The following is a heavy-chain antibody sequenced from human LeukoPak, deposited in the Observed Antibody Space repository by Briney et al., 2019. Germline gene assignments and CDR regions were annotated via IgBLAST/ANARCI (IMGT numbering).Heavy chain of an antibody. CDR1: GFTFSSYA. Sequence: GGSLRLSCAASGFTFSSYAMSWVRQAPGKGLEWVSYISGSGGTTSYADSVKGRVTISGDNSKNTLYLQMNSLRAEDTAVYYCAKRDSSGSLPRLFGYWGQGTLVTVSS. CDR3: AKRDSSGSLPRLFGY. J-gene: IGHJ4*02. CDR2: ISGSGGTT. V-gene: IGHV3-23*01. D-gene: IGHD6-19*01.